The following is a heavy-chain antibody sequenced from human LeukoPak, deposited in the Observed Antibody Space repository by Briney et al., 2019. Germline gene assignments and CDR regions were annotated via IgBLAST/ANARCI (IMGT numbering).Heavy chain of an antibody. J-gene: IGHJ3*02. Sequence: PSQTLSLTCTVSGGSISSGSYYWSWIRQPAGKGLEWIGRIYTSGSTNYNPSLKSRVTISVDTSKNQFSLKLSSVTAADTAVYYCARYYDFWKAFDIWGQGTMVTVSS. CDR2: IYTSGST. V-gene: IGHV4-61*02. CDR1: GGSISSGSYY. D-gene: IGHD3-3*01. CDR3: ARYYDFWKAFDI.